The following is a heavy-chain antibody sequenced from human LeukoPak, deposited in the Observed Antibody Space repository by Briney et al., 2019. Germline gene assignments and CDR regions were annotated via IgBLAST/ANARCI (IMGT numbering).Heavy chain of an antibody. CDR2: IYTSGST. CDR1: GGSISSGSYY. V-gene: IGHV4-61*02. Sequence: PSETLSLTCTVSGGSISSGSYYWSWIRQPAGKGLEWIGRIYTSGSTNYNPSLKSRVTISVDTSKNQFSLKLSSVTAADTAVYYCARDEGNWFDPWGQGTLVTVSS. CDR3: ARDEGNWFDP. J-gene: IGHJ5*02.